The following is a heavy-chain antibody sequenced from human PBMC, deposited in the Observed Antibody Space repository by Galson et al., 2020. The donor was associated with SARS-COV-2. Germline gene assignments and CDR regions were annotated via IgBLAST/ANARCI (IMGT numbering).Heavy chain of an antibody. V-gene: IGHV4-39*07. CDR2: VYYSGST. Sequence: SETLSLTCTVSGDSISNNTYYWGWFRQPPGKGLEWIGHVYYSGSTYYNASLTGRLATSVAMSKNQFSLKLTSVTAADTASYYCARGKRLMITVGRVNYFDYWGQGTLVTVSS. J-gene: IGHJ4*02. CDR1: GDSISNNTYY. CDR3: ARGKRLMITVGRVNYFDY. D-gene: IGHD3-16*01.